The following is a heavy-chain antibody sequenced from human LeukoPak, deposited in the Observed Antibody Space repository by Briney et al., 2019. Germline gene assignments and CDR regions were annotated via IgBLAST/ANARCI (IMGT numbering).Heavy chain of an antibody. J-gene: IGHJ6*03. D-gene: IGHD1-26*01. CDR2: ISASGHYT. CDR1: GVTFGNSA. V-gene: IGHV3-23*01. CDR3: TKDGSWGDYYFYFYIDV. Sequence: GGSLRLSCEASGVTFGNSAMAWVRQAPGEGLEWLSGISASGHYTYNAHSAKGRFTICRDNYKKTPYLQMNSLKLEDTSVYFCTKDGSWGDYYFYFYIDVWGKGTTVTVSS.